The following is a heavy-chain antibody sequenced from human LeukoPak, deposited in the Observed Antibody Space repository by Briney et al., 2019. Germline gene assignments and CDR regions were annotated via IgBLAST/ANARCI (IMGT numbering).Heavy chain of an antibody. J-gene: IGHJ4*02. V-gene: IGHV3-30*01. Sequence: GTSLRLSCAASGFTFSNYAMHWVRQAPDKGPEWVAVISSDGSTKYYAESVKGRFTISRDNSKNTLYLQMNSLRTEDTAVYHCARWLGTGYYTFDYWGQGTLVTVSS. CDR2: ISSDGSTK. D-gene: IGHD3/OR15-3a*01. CDR3: ARWLGTGYYTFDY. CDR1: GFTFSNYA.